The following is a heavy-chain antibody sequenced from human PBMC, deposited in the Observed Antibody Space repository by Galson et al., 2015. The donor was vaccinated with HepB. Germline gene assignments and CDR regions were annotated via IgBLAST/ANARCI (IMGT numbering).Heavy chain of an antibody. CDR3: VKSGGSSSSKKYYFDY. V-gene: IGHV3-64D*06. CDR1: GFTFSSYA. Sequence: SLRLSCAASGFTFSSYAMHWVRQAPGKGLEYVSAISSNGGSTYYAVSVKGRFTISRDNSKNTLYLQMSSLRAEDTAVYYCVKSGGSSSSKKYYFDYWGQGTLVTVSS. D-gene: IGHD6-13*01. J-gene: IGHJ4*02. CDR2: ISSNGGST.